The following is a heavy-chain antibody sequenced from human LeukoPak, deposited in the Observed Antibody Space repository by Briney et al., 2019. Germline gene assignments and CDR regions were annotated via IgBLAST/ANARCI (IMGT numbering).Heavy chain of an antibody. J-gene: IGHJ5*02. Sequence: ASVKVSCKASGYIFTGYYMHWVRQAPGQGLEWMGWINPNSGDTNYAQKFQGRVTMTRDTSTSTAYMELRSLRSEDTAVYYCARGRLWLNWFDPWGQGTLVTVSS. D-gene: IGHD5-18*01. CDR3: ARGRLWLNWFDP. CDR1: GYIFTGYY. V-gene: IGHV1-2*02. CDR2: INPNSGDT.